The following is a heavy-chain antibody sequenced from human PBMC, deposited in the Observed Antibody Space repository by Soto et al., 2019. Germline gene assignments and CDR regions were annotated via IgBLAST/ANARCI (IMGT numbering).Heavy chain of an antibody. CDR2: IHRSGRST. D-gene: IGHD3-22*01. CDR1: GFTCSTYA. V-gene: IGHV3-23*01. Sequence: GGSLRLCCAASGFTCSTYAMNWVRQAPGKGLEWVSTIHRSGRSTYYADSVKGRFTISRDNSKNTLYLQMNSLRAEDTAVYFCAKEVDDYYDSSHNLDCGGRGTLVTVSS. CDR3: AKEVDDYYDSSHNLDC. J-gene: IGHJ4*02.